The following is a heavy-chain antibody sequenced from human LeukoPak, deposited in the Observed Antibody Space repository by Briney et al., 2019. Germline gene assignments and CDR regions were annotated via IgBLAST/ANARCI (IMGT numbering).Heavy chain of an antibody. CDR2: INTDGTVT. J-gene: IGHJ4*02. CDR3: ATKQWLAPPPDS. V-gene: IGHV3-74*01. Sequence: PGGSLRLSCAASGFTFSKYWMHWVRHAPGKGLESVSRINTDGTVTTYADSVKGRFTVSRDNADNTMFLQMNSVRDEDTAVYYCATKQWLAPPPDSWGQGTPVTVSS. CDR1: GFTFSKYW. D-gene: IGHD6-19*01.